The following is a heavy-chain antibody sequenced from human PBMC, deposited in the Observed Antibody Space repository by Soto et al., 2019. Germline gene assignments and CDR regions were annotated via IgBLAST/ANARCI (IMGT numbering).Heavy chain of an antibody. CDR2: INPNSGGT. CDR3: ARDHNWGRVGAPDD. J-gene: IGHJ4*02. V-gene: IGHV1-2*02. CDR1: GYTFTGYY. Sequence: ASVKVSCKASGYTFTGYYMHWVRQAPGQGLDWMGWINPNSGGTNYAQKLQGRVSMTRDTSIRTADMELSRLRSDDTAVYYCARDHNWGRVGAPDDWGQGTLVTVSS. D-gene: IGHD1-26*01.